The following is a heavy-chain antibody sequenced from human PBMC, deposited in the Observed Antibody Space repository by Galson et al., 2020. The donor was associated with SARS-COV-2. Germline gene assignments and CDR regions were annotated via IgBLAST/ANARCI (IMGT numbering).Heavy chain of an antibody. J-gene: IGHJ6*02. CDR1: GFTFSSYE. D-gene: IGHD1-26*01. CDR3: ARRERHYQYAMDV. Sequence: GESLKISCAAPGFTFSSYEMNWVRQAPGKGLEWLSYISGTGNTIYYADPVKGRFTVSRDNAKNSLFLQMNSLRAEDTALYYCARRERHYQYAMDVWGQGTTVSVSS. V-gene: IGHV3-48*03. CDR2: ISGTGNTI.